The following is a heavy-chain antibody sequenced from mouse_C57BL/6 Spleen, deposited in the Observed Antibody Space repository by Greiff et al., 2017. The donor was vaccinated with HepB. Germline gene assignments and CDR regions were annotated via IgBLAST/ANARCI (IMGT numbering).Heavy chain of an antibody. CDR3: ARFPSDYYGSSSYYFDY. V-gene: IGHV1-9*01. Sequence: QVQLQQSGAELMKPGASVKLSCKATGYTFTGYWIEWVKQRPGHGLEWIGEILPGSGSTNYNEKFKGKATFTADTSSNTAYMQLSNLTTEDSAIYYCARFPSDYYGSSSYYFDYWGQGTTLTVSS. D-gene: IGHD1-1*01. CDR2: ILPGSGST. CDR1: GYTFTGYW. J-gene: IGHJ2*01.